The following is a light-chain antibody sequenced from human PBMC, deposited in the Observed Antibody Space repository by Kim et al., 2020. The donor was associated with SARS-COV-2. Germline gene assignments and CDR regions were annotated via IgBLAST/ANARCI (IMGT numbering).Light chain of an antibody. CDR3: QSYDSSLVV. Sequence: NFMLTQPHSVSESPGKTVTISCTGSSGSISINYVQWYQQRPGSAPTTVISEDNQRPSGVPDRFSGSIDSSSNSASLTISGLKTEDEADYYCQSYDSSLVVFDGGTQLTVL. V-gene: IGLV6-57*02. CDR1: SGSISINY. CDR2: EDN. J-gene: IGLJ3*02.